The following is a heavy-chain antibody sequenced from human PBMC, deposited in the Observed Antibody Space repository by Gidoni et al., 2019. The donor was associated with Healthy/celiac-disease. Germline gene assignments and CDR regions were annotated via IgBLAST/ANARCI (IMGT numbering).Heavy chain of an antibody. V-gene: IGHV2-26*01. Sequence: QVTLKESGPVLVKPTETLTLTCTVSGFSLSNARMGVTWIRQPPGKALEWLAHIFSNDEKSYSTSLKSRLTISKDTSKSQVVLTMTNMDPVDTGTYYCARLTTRYLEWLPERNIWLDPWGQGTLVTVSS. CDR3: ARLTTRYLEWLPERNIWLDP. J-gene: IGHJ5*02. CDR2: IFSNDEK. CDR1: GFSLSNARMG. D-gene: IGHD3-3*01.